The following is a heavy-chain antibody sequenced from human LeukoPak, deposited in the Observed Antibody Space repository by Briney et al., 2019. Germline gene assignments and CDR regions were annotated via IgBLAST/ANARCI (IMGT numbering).Heavy chain of an antibody. CDR3: ARDIRSHNGPGGYYYYYMDV. CDR1: GDSMSDSY. CDR2: IYSSGNT. D-gene: IGHD2-8*01. J-gene: IGHJ6*03. Sequence: ASETLSLTCTVSGDSMSDSYWSWIRQPAGKGLELIGRIYSSGNTNYNPSLKRRVTLSVDTSSNQFSLTLSSVTAADTAVYHCARDIRSHNGPGGYYYYYMDVWGKGTTVTVSS. V-gene: IGHV4-4*07.